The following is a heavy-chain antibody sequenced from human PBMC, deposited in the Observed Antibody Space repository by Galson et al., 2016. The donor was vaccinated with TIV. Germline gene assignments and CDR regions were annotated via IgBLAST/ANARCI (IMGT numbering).Heavy chain of an antibody. V-gene: IGHV2-70*11. CDR3: ARISGYYDSSGHYIPRSFDY. CDR1: GFSLQTDGMC. J-gene: IGHJ4*02. CDR2: IDWDDDK. D-gene: IGHD3-22*01. Sequence: PALVKPTQTLTLTCTFSGFSLQTDGMCVNWIRQPPGKALEWLARIDWDDDKSYSSSLKTRLTISKDTSKNQVVLTMTNMDPVDPATYYCARISGYYDSSGHYIPRSFDYWGQGALVTVSS.